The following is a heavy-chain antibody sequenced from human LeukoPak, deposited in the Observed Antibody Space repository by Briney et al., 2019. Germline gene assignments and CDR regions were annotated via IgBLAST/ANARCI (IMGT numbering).Heavy chain of an antibody. CDR3: ARDDDTANAFDI. CDR1: GGSFSGYY. Sequence: SETLSLTCAVYGGSFSGYYWSWIRQPPGKGLEWIGEINHSGSTNYNPSLKSRVTISGDTSKNQFSLKLSSVTAADTAVYYCARDDDTANAFDIWGQGTMVTVSS. D-gene: IGHD5-18*01. CDR2: INHSGST. V-gene: IGHV4-34*01. J-gene: IGHJ3*02.